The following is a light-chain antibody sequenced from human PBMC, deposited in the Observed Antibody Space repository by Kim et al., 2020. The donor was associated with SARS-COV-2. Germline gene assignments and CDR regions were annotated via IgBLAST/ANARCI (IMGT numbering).Light chain of an antibody. CDR2: DTS. Sequence: SPGERATLSCRASQSVNRNLAWYQQKPGQAPRLLIYDTSTRATGIPIRFSGSGSGTEFTLTISSLQSEDSAVYYCQQYNNWPPLTFGPGTKVDIK. V-gene: IGKV3-15*01. CDR1: QSVNRN. J-gene: IGKJ3*01. CDR3: QQYNNWPPLT.